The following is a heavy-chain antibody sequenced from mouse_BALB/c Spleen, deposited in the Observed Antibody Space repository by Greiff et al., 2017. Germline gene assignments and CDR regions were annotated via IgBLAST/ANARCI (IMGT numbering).Heavy chain of an antibody. D-gene: IGHD2-14*01. J-gene: IGHJ4*01. CDR1: GFTFSSFG. CDR3: ARGGLYYRYDDYAMDY. Sequence: EVQRVESGGGLVQPGGSRKLSCAASGFTFSSFGMHWVRQAPEKGLEWVAYISSGSSTIYYADTVKGRFTISRDNPKNTLFLQMTSLRSEDTAMYYCARGGLYYRYDDYAMDYWGQGTSVTVSS. CDR2: ISSGSSTI. V-gene: IGHV5-17*02.